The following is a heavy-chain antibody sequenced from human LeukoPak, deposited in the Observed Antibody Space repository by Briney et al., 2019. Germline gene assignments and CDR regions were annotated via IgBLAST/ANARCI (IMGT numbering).Heavy chain of an antibody. CDR2: IYPGDSDT. J-gene: IGHJ6*02. CDR1: GYSFTSYW. Sequence: GESLKISCKGSGYSFTSYWIGWVRQMPGTGLEWMGIIYPGDSDTRYSPSFQGQVTISADKSISTAYLQWSSLKASDTAMYYCARHSHDPYTIVVVTAAPYYYYVMDVWGQGTTVTVSS. V-gene: IGHV5-51*01. D-gene: IGHD2-21*02. CDR3: ARHSHDPYTIVVVTAAPYYYYVMDV.